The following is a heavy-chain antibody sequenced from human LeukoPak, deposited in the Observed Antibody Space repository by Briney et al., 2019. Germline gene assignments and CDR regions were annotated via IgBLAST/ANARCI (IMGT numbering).Heavy chain of an antibody. D-gene: IGHD3-9*01. CDR1: GGSISSSSYY. CDR2: IYYSGST. Sequence: SETLSLTCTVSGGSISSSSYYWGWIRQPPGKGLEWIGSIYYSGSTYYNPSLKSRVTISVDTSKNQFSLKLSSVTAADTAVYYCARGLNPFDILGRFDPWGQGTLVTVSS. CDR3: ARGLNPFDILGRFDP. J-gene: IGHJ5*02. V-gene: IGHV4-39*07.